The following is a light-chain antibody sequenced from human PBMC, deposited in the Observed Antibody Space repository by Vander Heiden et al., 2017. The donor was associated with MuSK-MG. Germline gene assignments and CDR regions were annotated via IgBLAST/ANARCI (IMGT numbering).Light chain of an antibody. Sequence: ENVLTQSSGTLSLSSGGRATLSCRASPRVSSNKLAWYQQRPGQPPILLIYDASSRATGIPDSFSGSGSGTDFTLTISRMEPEDFAVYYCQQYGSSPRTFGQGTKVXIK. J-gene: IGKJ1*01. CDR1: PRVSSNK. V-gene: IGKV3-20*01. CDR2: DAS. CDR3: QQYGSSPRT.